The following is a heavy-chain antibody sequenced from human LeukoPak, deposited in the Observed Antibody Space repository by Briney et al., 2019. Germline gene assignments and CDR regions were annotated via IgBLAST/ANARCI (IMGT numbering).Heavy chain of an antibody. Sequence: GRSLRLSCAAYGFTFSSYAMHWVRQAPGKGLEWVAVISYDGSNKYYADSVKGRFTISRDNSKNTLYLQMNRLRAEDTAVYYCARGMIVVVTDAFDIWGQGTMVTVSS. CDR2: ISYDGSNK. V-gene: IGHV3-30-3*01. CDR3: ARGMIVVVTDAFDI. J-gene: IGHJ3*02. CDR1: GFTFSSYA. D-gene: IGHD3-22*01.